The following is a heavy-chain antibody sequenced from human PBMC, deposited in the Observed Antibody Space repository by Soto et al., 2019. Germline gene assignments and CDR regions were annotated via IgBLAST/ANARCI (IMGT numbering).Heavy chain of an antibody. J-gene: IGHJ5*02. Sequence: SETLSLTCAVSGGSISSSNWWSWVRQPPGKGLEWIGEIYHSGSTNYNPSLKSRVTISVDKSKNQFSLKLSSVTAADTAVYYCAREPSGSSSNWFDPWGQGTLVTVSS. CDR2: IYHSGST. D-gene: IGHD3-22*01. CDR3: AREPSGSSSNWFDP. V-gene: IGHV4-4*02. CDR1: GGSISSSNW.